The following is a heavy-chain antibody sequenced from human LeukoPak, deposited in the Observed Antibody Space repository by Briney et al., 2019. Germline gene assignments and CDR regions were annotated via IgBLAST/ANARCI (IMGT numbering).Heavy chain of an antibody. D-gene: IGHD3-22*01. CDR3: ARDTDYYDSSGYPNWFDP. J-gene: IGHJ5*02. CDR2: INPNSGGT. V-gene: IGHV1-2*02. Sequence: ASVKVSCKASGYTFTGYYMHWVRQAPGQGLEWMGWINPNSGGTNYAQKSQGRVTMTRDTSISTAYMELSRLRSDDTAVYYCARDTDYYDSSGYPNWFDPWGQGTLVTVSS. CDR1: GYTFTGYY.